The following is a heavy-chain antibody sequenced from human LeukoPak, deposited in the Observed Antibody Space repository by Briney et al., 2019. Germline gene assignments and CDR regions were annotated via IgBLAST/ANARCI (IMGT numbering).Heavy chain of an antibody. CDR3: ARGRYDSSGYYLRDFDY. V-gene: IGHV4-59*01. Sequence: PSETLSRTCTVSGGSISSYYWSWIRQPPGKGLEWIGYIYYSGSTNYNPSLKSRVTISVDTSKNQFSLKLSSVTAADTAVYYCARGRYDSSGYYLRDFDYWGQGTLVTVSS. J-gene: IGHJ4*02. CDR2: IYYSGST. D-gene: IGHD3-22*01. CDR1: GGSISSYY.